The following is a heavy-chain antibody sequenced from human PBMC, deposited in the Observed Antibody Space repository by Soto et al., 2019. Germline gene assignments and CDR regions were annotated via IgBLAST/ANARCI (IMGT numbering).Heavy chain of an antibody. CDR3: ATDCPIGSGLSGYDAFGL. CDR2: IIPIVNTA. V-gene: IGHV1-69*08. J-gene: IGHJ4*02. CDR1: GGTFSTST. Sequence: QVQPVQSGAEVKEPGSSVKVSCKASGGTFSTSTFTWVRQAPGQGLEWMGRIIPIVNTADYAEKFQGRVTITADKSTRTVFMELSSLKYGDLGPYYCATDCPIGSGLSGYDAFGLWGQGTLVTVS. D-gene: IGHD5-12*01.